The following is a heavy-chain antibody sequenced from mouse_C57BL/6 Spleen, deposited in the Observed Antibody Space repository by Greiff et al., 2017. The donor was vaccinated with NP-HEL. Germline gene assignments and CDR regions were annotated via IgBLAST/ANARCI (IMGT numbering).Heavy chain of an antibody. CDR2: IDPSDSYT. J-gene: IGHJ1*03. D-gene: IGHD1-1*01. CDR1: GYTFTSYW. CDR3: ARRTTVVARYFDV. V-gene: IGHV1-50*01. Sequence: VQLQQPGAELVKPGASVKLSCKASGYTFTSYWMQWVKQRPGQGLEWIGEIDPSDSYTNYNQKFKGKATLTVDPSSSTAYMQLSSLTSEDSAVYYCARRTTVVARYFDVWGTGTTVTVSS.